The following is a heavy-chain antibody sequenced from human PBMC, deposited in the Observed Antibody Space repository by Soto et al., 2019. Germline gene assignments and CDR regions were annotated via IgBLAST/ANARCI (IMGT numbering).Heavy chain of an antibody. D-gene: IGHD2-2*01. Sequence: EVQVLESGGGSVQPGGSLRLSCAASGFTFSNFAMSWVRHAPGNGLEWVSEITGSTGTTYYADSVRGRFIISRDNSQNTLHLQMSSLRPEDTAVYYCAKDTSSSPYYMDVWGKGTTVTVSS. CDR1: GFTFSNFA. CDR2: ITGSTGTT. J-gene: IGHJ6*03. CDR3: AKDTSSSPYYMDV. V-gene: IGHV3-23*01.